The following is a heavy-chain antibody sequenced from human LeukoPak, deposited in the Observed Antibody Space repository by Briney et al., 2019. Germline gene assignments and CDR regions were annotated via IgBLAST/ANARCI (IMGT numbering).Heavy chain of an antibody. CDR2: ISGSGGST. V-gene: IGHV3-23*01. D-gene: IGHD5-18*01. J-gene: IGHJ4*02. CDR1: GFTFSSYA. CDR3: AKGLSSGYNYGFDY. Sequence: GGSLRLSCAASGFTFSSYAMSWVRQAPGKGLEWVSAISGSGGSTYYADSVQGRFAISRDNSRSTLYLQMNSLRAEDTALYYCAKGLSSGYNYGFDYWGQGTLVTVSS.